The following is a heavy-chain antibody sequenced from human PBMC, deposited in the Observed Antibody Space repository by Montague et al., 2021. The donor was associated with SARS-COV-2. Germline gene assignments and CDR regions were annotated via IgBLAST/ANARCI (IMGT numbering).Heavy chain of an antibody. Sequence: CAISGESVSSNIATWNWTRQSPSRGLEWLGRTYYRSKWYNDYAESVKSRITIDPDTSKHQFSLHLNSVTPEDTAVYYCARIPVGSKYYFDFWGQGTLVTVSS. CDR2: TYYRSKWYN. CDR3: ARIPVGSKYYFDF. V-gene: IGHV6-1*01. D-gene: IGHD2-2*01. CDR1: GESVSSNIAT. J-gene: IGHJ4*02.